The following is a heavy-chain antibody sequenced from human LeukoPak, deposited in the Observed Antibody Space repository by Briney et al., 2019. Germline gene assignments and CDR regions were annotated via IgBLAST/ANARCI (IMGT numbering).Heavy chain of an antibody. V-gene: IGHV3-30-3*01. CDR1: GFSLGRFD. Sequence: PGGSLRLSCAASGFSLGRFDMHWVRQAPGKGLESVAVISYDGDNKYYADSVKGRFTISRDNSKNTLYLQMNSLRLEDTALYYCVPVPSNYDSLPVDYWGQGTLVTVSS. CDR2: ISYDGDNK. D-gene: IGHD5-12*01. J-gene: IGHJ4*02. CDR3: VPVPSNYDSLPVDY.